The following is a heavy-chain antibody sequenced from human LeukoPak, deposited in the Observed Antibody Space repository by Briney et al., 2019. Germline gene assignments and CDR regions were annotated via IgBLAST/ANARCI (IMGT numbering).Heavy chain of an antibody. D-gene: IGHD3-3*01. Sequence: GGPLRLSCAASGFTFSSYWMSWVRQAPGKGLEWVANIKQDGSEKHYVDSVKGRFTISRDNAKNVVYLQMNSLRAEDTAMYYCARDITYYDFWSGYTYWGQGTLVTVSS. V-gene: IGHV3-7*01. CDR1: GFTFSSYW. CDR2: IKQDGSEK. CDR3: ARDITYYDFWSGYTY. J-gene: IGHJ4*02.